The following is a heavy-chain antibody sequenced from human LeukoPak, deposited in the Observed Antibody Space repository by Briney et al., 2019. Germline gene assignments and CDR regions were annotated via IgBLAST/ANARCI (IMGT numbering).Heavy chain of an antibody. D-gene: IGHD3-3*01. V-gene: IGHV1-2*02. J-gene: IGHJ5*02. CDR1: GYTFTGHY. CDR2: INPNSGGT. CDR3: ARSYDFWSGPPFDP. Sequence: ASVKVSCKASGYTFTGHYMHWVRQAPGQGLEWMGWINPNSGGTKYAQKFQGRVTLTRDTSISTAYMELSRLRRDDTAVYYCARSYDFWSGPPFDPWGQGTLVTVSS.